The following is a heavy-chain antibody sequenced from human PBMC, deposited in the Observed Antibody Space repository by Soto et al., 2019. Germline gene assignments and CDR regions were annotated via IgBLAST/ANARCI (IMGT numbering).Heavy chain of an antibody. Sequence: SETLSLTCAVYGGSFSGYYWSWIRQPPGKGLEWIGEINHSGSTNYNPSLKSRVTISVDTSKNQFSLKLSSVTAADTAVYYCAGGRTITGYYFDNLGQGNLVTVSS. V-gene: IGHV4-34*01. CDR2: INHSGST. D-gene: IGHD5-12*01. J-gene: IGHJ4*02. CDR1: GGSFSGYY. CDR3: AGGRTITGYYFDN.